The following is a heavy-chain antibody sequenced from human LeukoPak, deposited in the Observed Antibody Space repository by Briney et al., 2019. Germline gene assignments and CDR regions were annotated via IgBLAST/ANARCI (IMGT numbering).Heavy chain of an antibody. CDR1: GFTVSSNY. D-gene: IGHD3-22*01. CDR3: ARENRRSYYDSSGFDY. Sequence: QPGGSLRLSCAASGFTVSSNYMSWVRQAPGKGLEWVSIIYSAGNTYYAESVKGRFTISRDNSKNTLNLQMNSLRAEDTAVYYCARENRRSYYDSSGFDYWGQGTLVTVSS. CDR2: IYSAGNT. J-gene: IGHJ4*02. V-gene: IGHV3-66*01.